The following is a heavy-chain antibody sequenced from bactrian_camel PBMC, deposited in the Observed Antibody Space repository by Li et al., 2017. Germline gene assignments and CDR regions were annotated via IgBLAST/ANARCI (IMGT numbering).Heavy chain of an antibody. J-gene: IGHJ6*01. Sequence: DVQLVESGGGLVQPGGSLRLSCAASGFTFSNYWIYWVRQAPGKGLEWVSRLYIGSGSTSYADSVKGRLTISADNAKNTLHLQLNSLKTEDAATYYCTKGMDEYTDITRYNSWGQGTQVTVS. CDR3: TKGMDEYTDITRYNS. D-gene: IGHD3*01. CDR2: LYIGSGST. V-gene: IGHV3S19*01. CDR1: GFTFSNYW.